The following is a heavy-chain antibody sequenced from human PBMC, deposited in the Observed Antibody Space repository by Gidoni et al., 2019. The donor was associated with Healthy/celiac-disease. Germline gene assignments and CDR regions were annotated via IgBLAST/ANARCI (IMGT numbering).Heavy chain of an antibody. D-gene: IGHD3-3*01. Sequence: VQLQESGPGLVKPSGTLSLNSPVPGGSISSSNWCIWVRQPPGKGLEWIGVIYHSGSTNYNPSLKSRVTISVDKSKNQFSLKLSSVTAADTAVYYCARGLGVHTPVYAFDIWGQGTMVTVSS. CDR2: IYHSGST. V-gene: IGHV4-4*02. CDR1: GGSISSSNW. CDR3: ARGLGVHTPVYAFDI. J-gene: IGHJ3*02.